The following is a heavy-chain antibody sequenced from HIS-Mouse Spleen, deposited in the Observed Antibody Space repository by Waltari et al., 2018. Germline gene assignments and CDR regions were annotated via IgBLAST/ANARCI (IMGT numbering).Heavy chain of an antibody. Sequence: QVTLRESGPVLVKPTQTLTLTCTFSGFSLSTSGMCVSWIRQPPGKALEWLARIDWDDDKYYSTSLKTRLTISRDTSKNQVVLTMTNMDPLDTATYYCARIAEGYTSGWYAFDYWGQGTLVTVSS. CDR1: GFSLSTSGMC. CDR2: IDWDDDK. D-gene: IGHD6-19*01. V-gene: IGHV2-70*15. J-gene: IGHJ4*02. CDR3: ARIAEGYTSGWYAFDY.